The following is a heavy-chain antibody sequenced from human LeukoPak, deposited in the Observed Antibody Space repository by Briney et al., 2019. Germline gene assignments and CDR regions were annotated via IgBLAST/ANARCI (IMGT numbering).Heavy chain of an antibody. V-gene: IGHV3-11*01. CDR2: ISSSGSTI. D-gene: IGHD3-22*01. CDR1: GFTFSDYY. Sequence: GGSLRLSCAASGFTFSDYYMSWIRQAPGKGLEWVSYISSSGSTIYYADSVKGRFTISRDNAKNSLYLQMNSLRAEDTAVYYCARDIVDSSQHPPRRASDAFGIWGQGTMVTVSS. CDR3: ARDIVDSSQHPPRRASDAFGI. J-gene: IGHJ3*02.